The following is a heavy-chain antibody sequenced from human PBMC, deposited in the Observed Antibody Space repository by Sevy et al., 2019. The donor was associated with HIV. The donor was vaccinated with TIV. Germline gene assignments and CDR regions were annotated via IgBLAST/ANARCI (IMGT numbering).Heavy chain of an antibody. V-gene: IGHV3-64*01. J-gene: IGHJ4*02. CDR1: GFTFSSYA. D-gene: IGHD3-22*01. Sequence: GGSLRLSCAASGFTFSSYAMHWVRQAPGKGLEYVSAISSNGGSTCYANSVKGRFTISRDNSKNTLYLQMGSLRAEDMAVYYCARVDYDSSGYYYVGNLDYWGQGTLVTVSS. CDR2: ISSNGGST. CDR3: ARVDYDSSGYYYVGNLDY.